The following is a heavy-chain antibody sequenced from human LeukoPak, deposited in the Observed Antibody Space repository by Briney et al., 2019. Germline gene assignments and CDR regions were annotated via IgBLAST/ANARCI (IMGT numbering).Heavy chain of an antibody. V-gene: IGHV4-34*01. Sequence: KPSETLSLTCAVYGGSFSGYYWSWIRQPPGKGLEWIGEINHSGSTNYNPSLKSRVTISVDTSKNQFSLKLSSVTAADTAVYYCARLSGDGYNGSDYWGQGTLVTVSS. CDR3: ARLSGDGYNGSDY. J-gene: IGHJ4*02. D-gene: IGHD5-24*01. CDR2: INHSGST. CDR1: GGSFSGYY.